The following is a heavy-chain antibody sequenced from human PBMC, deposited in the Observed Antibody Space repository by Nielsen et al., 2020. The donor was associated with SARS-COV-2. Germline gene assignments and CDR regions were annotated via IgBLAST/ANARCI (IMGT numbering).Heavy chain of an antibody. D-gene: IGHD6-13*01. CDR3: ARGSSDKAAAVPNWFDP. J-gene: IGHJ5*02. Sequence: SQTLSLTCPVSGGSISSYYWSWIRQHPGKGLEWIGYIYYSGSTYYNPSLKSRVTISVDTSKNQFSLKLSSVTAADTAVYYCARGSSDKAAAVPNWFDPWGQGTLVTVSS. V-gene: IGHV4-31*03. CDR2: IYYSGST. CDR1: GGSISSYY.